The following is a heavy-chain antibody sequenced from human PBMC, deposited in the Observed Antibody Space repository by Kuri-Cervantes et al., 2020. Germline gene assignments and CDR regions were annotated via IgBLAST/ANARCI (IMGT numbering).Heavy chain of an antibody. V-gene: IGHV1-2*02. Sequence: ASVKVSCKASGYTFTGYYIHWVRQAPGQGLEWMGWISAYNGDTNYAQKFQGRVTITRDTSASTAYMELSSLRSEDTAVYYCARDAGFYSSRWHFDYWGQGTLVTDSS. CDR3: ARDAGFYSSRWHFDY. D-gene: IGHD6-13*01. CDR1: GYTFTGYY. J-gene: IGHJ4*02. CDR2: ISAYNGDT.